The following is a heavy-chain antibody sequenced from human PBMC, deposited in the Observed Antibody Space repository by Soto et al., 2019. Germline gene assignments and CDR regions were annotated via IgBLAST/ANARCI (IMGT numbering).Heavy chain of an antibody. CDR2: IIPIFGTA. Sequence: SVKVSCKASGGTFSSYAISWVRQAPGQGLEWMGGIIPIFGTANYAQKFQGRVTITADESTSTAHMELSSLRSEDTAVYYCASFFSQVVPAAIRDYYYYGMDVWGQGTTVTVSS. V-gene: IGHV1-69*13. D-gene: IGHD2-2*02. CDR3: ASFFSQVVPAAIRDYYYYGMDV. J-gene: IGHJ6*02. CDR1: GGTFSSYA.